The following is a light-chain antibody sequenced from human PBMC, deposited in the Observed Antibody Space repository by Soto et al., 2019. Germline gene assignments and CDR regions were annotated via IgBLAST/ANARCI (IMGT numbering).Light chain of an antibody. CDR3: QSYDSSLSALLV. CDR1: SSNIGAGYD. CDR2: GNS. V-gene: IGLV1-40*01. Sequence: QSVLTQPPSVSGAPGQRVTISCTGSSSNIGAGYDVHWYQQLPGTAPKLLIYGNSNRPSGVPDRFSGSKSGTSASLAITGLQAEDEADYYCQSYDSSLSALLVFGPGTKVTVL. J-gene: IGLJ1*01.